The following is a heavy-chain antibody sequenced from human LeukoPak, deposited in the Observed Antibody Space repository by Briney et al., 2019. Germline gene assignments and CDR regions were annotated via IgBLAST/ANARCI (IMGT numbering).Heavy chain of an antibody. CDR1: GGTFSSYA. CDR2: IIPIFGTA. V-gene: IGHV1-69*05. J-gene: IGHJ3*02. Sequence: ASVKVPCKASGGTFSSYAISWVRQAPGQGLEWMGRIIPIFGTANYARKFQGRVTITTDESTSTAYMELSSLRSEDTAVYYCATYVDTAMVVDAFDIWGQGTMVTVSS. CDR3: ATYVDTAMVVDAFDI. D-gene: IGHD5-18*01.